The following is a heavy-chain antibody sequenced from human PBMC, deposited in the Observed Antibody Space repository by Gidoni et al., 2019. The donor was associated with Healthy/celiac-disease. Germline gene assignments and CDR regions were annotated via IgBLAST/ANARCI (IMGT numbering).Heavy chain of an antibody. J-gene: IGHJ6*02. CDR1: TGYY. CDR2: INPNSGGT. CDR3: ARDLGSTSYGMDV. V-gene: IGHV1-2*04. Sequence: TGYYMHWVRQAPGQGLEWMGWINPNSGGTNYAQKFQGWVTMTRDTSISTAYMELSRLGSDDTAVYYCARDLGSTSYGMDVWGQGTTVTVSS. D-gene: IGHD2-2*01.